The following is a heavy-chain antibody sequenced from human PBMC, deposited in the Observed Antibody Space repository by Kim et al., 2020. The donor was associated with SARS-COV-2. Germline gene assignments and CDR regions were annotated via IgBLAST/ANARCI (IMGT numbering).Heavy chain of an antibody. CDR3: AASSSFYNWFDP. D-gene: IGHD6-13*01. V-gene: IGHV1-69*01. Sequence: NSAQQFQGRVTITADEATSTAYMGVSSLRSEDTAVYYCAASSSFYNWFDPWGQGTLVTVSS. J-gene: IGHJ5*02.